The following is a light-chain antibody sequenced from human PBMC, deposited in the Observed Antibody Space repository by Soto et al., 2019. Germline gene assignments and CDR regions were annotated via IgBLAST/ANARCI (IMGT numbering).Light chain of an antibody. Sequence: QSALTQPASVSGSPGQSITISCTGTSSDVGSYNLVSWYQQHPGKAPKLMISEDSKRPSGVSNRFSGSKSGNTASLTISGLQAEDEADYYCCSYAGSYTYVFGTGTKLTVL. CDR1: SSDVGSYNL. CDR2: EDS. V-gene: IGLV2-23*01. J-gene: IGLJ1*01. CDR3: CSYAGSYTYV.